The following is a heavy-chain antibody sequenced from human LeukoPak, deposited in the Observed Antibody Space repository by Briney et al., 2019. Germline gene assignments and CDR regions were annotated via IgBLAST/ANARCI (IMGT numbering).Heavy chain of an antibody. CDR3: AREMFQYYDSSGTLRD. V-gene: IGHV4-4*07. J-gene: IGHJ4*02. CDR1: GGFISSYY. D-gene: IGHD3-22*01. CDR2: IYPSGST. Sequence: SETLSLTCTVSGGFISSYYWSWIRQPAGKGLEWIGRIYPSGSTNYNPSLKSRVTMSVDTSKNQFSLKLSSVTAADTAVYYCAREMFQYYDSSGTLRDWGQGTLVTVSS.